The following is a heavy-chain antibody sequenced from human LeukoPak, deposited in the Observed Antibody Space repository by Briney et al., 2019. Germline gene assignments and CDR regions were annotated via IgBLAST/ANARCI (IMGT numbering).Heavy chain of an antibody. D-gene: IGHD6-13*01. J-gene: IGHJ4*02. CDR2: ISYDGSNK. Sequence: PGGSLRLSCAASGFTFSSYGMHWVRQAPGKGLEWVAVISYDGSNKYYADSVKGRFTISRDNSKNTLYLQMNSLRAEDTAVYYCAKDPYQQLAPPFDYWGQGTLVTVSS. CDR1: GFTFSSYG. CDR3: AKDPYQQLAPPFDY. V-gene: IGHV3-30*18.